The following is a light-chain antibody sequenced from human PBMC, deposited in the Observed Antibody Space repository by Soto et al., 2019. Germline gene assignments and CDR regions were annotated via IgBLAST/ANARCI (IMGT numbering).Light chain of an antibody. CDR2: SGD. CDR1: SGSVSSRYY. Sequence: QTVVTQEASLSVSPGGTVTLTCGLTSGSVSSRYYPSWYRQDPGQTPRTLIYSGDIRSSGVPDRFSGSSSGAERFLIISSLQSEDEADYYCQTWGTGFQVFGGGTKLTVL. V-gene: IGLV8-61*01. J-gene: IGLJ2*01. CDR3: QTWGTGFQV.